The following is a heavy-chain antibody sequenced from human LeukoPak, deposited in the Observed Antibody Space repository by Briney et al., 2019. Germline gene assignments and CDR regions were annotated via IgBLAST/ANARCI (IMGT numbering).Heavy chain of an antibody. J-gene: IGHJ4*02. CDR2: ISGSGGST. V-gene: IGHV3-23*01. D-gene: IGHD3-22*01. CDR3: AKDGGYDSSGYYYY. CDR1: GFTFSSYA. Sequence: PAGGSLGLSCAASGFTFSSYAMSWVRQAPGKGLEWVSAISGSGGSTYYADSVKGRFTISRDNSKNTLYLQMNSLRAEDTAVYYCAKDGGYDSSGYYYYWGQGTLVTVSS.